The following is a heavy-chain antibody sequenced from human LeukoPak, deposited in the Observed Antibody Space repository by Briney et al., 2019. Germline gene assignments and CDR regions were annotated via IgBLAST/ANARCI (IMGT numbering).Heavy chain of an antibody. Sequence: ASVKVSCKASGGTFSSYAISWVRQAPGQGLEWMGGIIPISGTTNYAQKFQGRVTITADESTSTAYMELRSLRSDDTAVYYCARDVVVPARGYYGMDVWGQGTTVTVSS. J-gene: IGHJ6*02. CDR2: IIPISGTT. V-gene: IGHV1-69*13. CDR3: ARDVVVPARGYYGMDV. CDR1: GGTFSSYA. D-gene: IGHD2-15*01.